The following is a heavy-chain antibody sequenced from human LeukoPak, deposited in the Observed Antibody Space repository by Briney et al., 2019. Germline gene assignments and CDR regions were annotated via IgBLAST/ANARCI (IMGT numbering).Heavy chain of an antibody. V-gene: IGHV3-7*01. CDR1: GFTFSNYW. J-gene: IGHJ5*02. CDR2: IKQDGSEK. CDR3: ARGLNWFDT. Sequence: PGGSLRLSCAASGFTFSNYWMSWVRQSPGKGLEWVANIKQDGSEKNYVDSVKGRFTISRDNAKNSLYLQMNSLRDEDTAVYYCARGLNWFDTWGQGILVIVSS.